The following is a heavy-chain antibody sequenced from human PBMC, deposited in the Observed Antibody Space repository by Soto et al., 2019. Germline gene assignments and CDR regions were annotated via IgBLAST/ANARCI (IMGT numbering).Heavy chain of an antibody. CDR2: IIPIFGTA. CDR1: GGTFSSYA. CDR3: ARAPLIAARYYYYGMDV. V-gene: IGHV1-69*06. D-gene: IGHD6-6*01. J-gene: IGHJ6*02. Sequence: SVKLSCKASGGTFSSYASSGVRQAPGQGLECMVGIIPIFGTANYAQKFQGRVTITADKSTSTAYMELSSLRSEDTAVYYCARAPLIAARYYYYGMDVWGQGTTVTVYS.